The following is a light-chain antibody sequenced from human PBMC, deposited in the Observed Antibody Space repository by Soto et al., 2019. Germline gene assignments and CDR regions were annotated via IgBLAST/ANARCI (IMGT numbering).Light chain of an antibody. CDR2: EVS. Sequence: QSALTQPPSASGSPGQSVPISCTGTSSDVGIYNYVSWYQQHPGKAPKLMIYEVSKRPSGVPDRFSGSKSGNTASLTVSGLQAEDEADYYFSSYGGSNKLLFGGGTKLTVL. V-gene: IGLV2-8*01. CDR3: SSYGGSNKLL. J-gene: IGLJ3*02. CDR1: SSDVGIYNY.